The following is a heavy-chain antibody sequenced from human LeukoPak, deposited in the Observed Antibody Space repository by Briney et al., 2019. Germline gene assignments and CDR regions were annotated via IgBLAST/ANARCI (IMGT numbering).Heavy chain of an antibody. J-gene: IGHJ4*02. CDR1: GFTFSSYA. D-gene: IGHD3-10*01. Sequence: PGGSLRLSCAASGFTFSSYAMHWVRQAPGKGLEWVAVISYDGSNKYYADSVKGRFTISRDNSKNTLYLQMNSLRAEDTAVYYCAIFRLTRSFDYWGQGTLVTVSS. CDR2: ISYDGSNK. V-gene: IGHV3-30-3*01. CDR3: AIFRLTRSFDY.